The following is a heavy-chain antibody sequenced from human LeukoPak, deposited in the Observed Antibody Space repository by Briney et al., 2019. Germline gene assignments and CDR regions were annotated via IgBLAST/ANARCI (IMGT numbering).Heavy chain of an antibody. Sequence: GGSLRLSCAASGFTFRNYWMSWVRQAPGKGLEWVSSISSSSTYIYYAGSVKGRFTISRDNAKNSLYLQMNSLRAEDTAVYYCARDPPSFQYWGQGTLVTVSS. CDR3: ARDPPSFQY. J-gene: IGHJ1*01. CDR2: ISSSSTYI. CDR1: GFTFRNYW. V-gene: IGHV3-21*01.